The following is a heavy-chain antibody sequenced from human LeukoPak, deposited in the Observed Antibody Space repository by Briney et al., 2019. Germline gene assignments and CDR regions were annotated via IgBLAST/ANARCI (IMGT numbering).Heavy chain of an antibody. V-gene: IGHV3-74*01. CDR3: TRNNGMDV. Sequence: PGGSLRLSCAASGFTFSTYWIHWVRQAPGKGLVWVSHINGDGSSTSYADSVKGRFAISRNNAKNTLYLQMNSLRAEDTALYHCTRNNGMDVWGQGTTVIVSS. J-gene: IGHJ6*02. CDR2: INGDGSST. CDR1: GFTFSTYW.